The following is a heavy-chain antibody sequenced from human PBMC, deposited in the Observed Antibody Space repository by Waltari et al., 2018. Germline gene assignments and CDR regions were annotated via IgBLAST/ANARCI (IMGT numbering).Heavy chain of an antibody. J-gene: IGHJ3*01. Sequence: EVQLVATGGGLVQPGGSLTLSCAASAFPVRSIYISWVRQAPGKGLEWVSVIYIAGGTYYADSVKGRFTISRDHSKNTLYLQMNSLRAEDTAIYYCARDDPLTSGGGFDVWGQGTMVTVSS. D-gene: IGHD2-15*01. CDR2: IYIAGGT. V-gene: IGHV3-53*02. CDR1: AFPVRSIY. CDR3: ARDDPLTSGGGFDV.